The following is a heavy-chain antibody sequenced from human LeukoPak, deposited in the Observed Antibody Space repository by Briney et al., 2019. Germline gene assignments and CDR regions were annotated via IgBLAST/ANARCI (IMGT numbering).Heavy chain of an antibody. J-gene: IGHJ4*02. CDR1: GYTFTGYY. CDR3: SRGSGISYGGIDY. D-gene: IGHD5-18*01. V-gene: IGHV1-2*02. Sequence: ASVKVSCKASGYTFTGYYLHWVRQAPGQGLEWMGWIHPKSGDTQYAPKFLGRVTLTRDTSTTIVYMELRWLTSDDTAVYYCSRGSGISYGGIDYWGQGTLVTVSS. CDR2: IHPKSGDT.